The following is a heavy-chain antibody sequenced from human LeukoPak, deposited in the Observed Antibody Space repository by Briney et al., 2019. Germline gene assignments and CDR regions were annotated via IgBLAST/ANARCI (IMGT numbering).Heavy chain of an antibody. V-gene: IGHV1-46*03. J-gene: IGHJ3*02. Sequence: GASVKVSFKSSGYAVTIYNMSWVRHAPGQGREWRGVINPSGGSTSYAQKFQGRVTITTNTSTSTVYMELNSLRSEDTAVHYCARAHGGASDGAFDIWGQGTMVTVSS. D-gene: IGHD3-16*01. CDR3: ARAHGGASDGAFDI. CDR1: GYAVTIYN. CDR2: INPSGGST.